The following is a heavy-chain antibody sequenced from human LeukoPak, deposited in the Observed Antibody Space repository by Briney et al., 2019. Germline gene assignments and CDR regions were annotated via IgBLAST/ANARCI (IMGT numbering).Heavy chain of an antibody. J-gene: IGHJ4*02. V-gene: IGHV3-23*01. D-gene: IGHD6-13*01. CDR2: ISGSGDNT. Sequence: PGGSLRLSCAASGFTFSSYAMSWVRQAPGKGLEWVSVISGSGDNTYYADSVKGRLTISRDNSKNTLYLQMNSLRGEDTAVYYCAKGRGSGSSWNFDYWGQGTLVTISS. CDR1: GFTFSSYA. CDR3: AKGRGSGSSWNFDY.